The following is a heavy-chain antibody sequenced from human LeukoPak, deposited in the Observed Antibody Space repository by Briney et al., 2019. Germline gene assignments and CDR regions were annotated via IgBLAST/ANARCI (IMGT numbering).Heavy chain of an antibody. D-gene: IGHD5-24*01. V-gene: IGHV4-30-4*01. CDR3: VSGEMATEKDAFDI. CDR1: GGSISSGDYY. J-gene: IGHJ3*02. Sequence: SEILSLTCTVSGGSISSGDYYWSWIRQPPGKGLEWIGYIYYSGSTYYNPSLKSRVTISVDTSKNQFSLKLSSVTAADTAVYYCVSGEMATEKDAFDIWGQGTMVTVSS. CDR2: IYYSGST.